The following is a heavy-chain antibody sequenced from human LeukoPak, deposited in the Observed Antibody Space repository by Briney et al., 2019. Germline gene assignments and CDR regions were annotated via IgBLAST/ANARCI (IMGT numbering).Heavy chain of an antibody. D-gene: IGHD1-26*01. CDR2: ISSNGGTT. CDR3: ARDQKYSGSYGGTDY. J-gene: IGHJ4*02. CDR1: GFTFSSYA. V-gene: IGHV3-64*01. Sequence: GGSLRLSCAASGFTFSSYAMHWVRQAPGKGLEYVAAISSNGGTTYYANSVKGRFTISRDNSKNTLYLQMGSVRAEDMAVYYCARDQKYSGSYGGTDYWGQGTLVTVSS.